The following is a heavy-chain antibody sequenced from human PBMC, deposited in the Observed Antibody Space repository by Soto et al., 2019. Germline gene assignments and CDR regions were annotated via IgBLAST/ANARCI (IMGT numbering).Heavy chain of an antibody. J-gene: IGHJ6*02. V-gene: IGHV1-69*12. D-gene: IGHD4-17*01. CDR1: GGSLSNYG. CDR3: ARGDATKIVVTTYYGMDV. CDR2: IIPVFGTA. Sequence: QVQLVQSGAEVKKPGSSVKVSCKASGGSLSNYGISWVRQAPGQGLEWMGGIIPVFGTANYAQKFQGRVTITADESTSIVYMDVNSLRSEDTAVYYCARGDATKIVVTTYYGMDVWGQGTTVTVSS.